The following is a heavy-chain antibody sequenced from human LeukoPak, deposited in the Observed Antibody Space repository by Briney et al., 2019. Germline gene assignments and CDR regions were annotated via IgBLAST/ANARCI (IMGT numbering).Heavy chain of an antibody. CDR1: GASIRSHH. J-gene: IGHJ4*02. CDR3: ARSGDSSAYYSF. D-gene: IGHD3-22*01. CDR2: VYYVGST. Sequence: AETLSLTCTVAGASIRSHHWTWIRQPPGKGLEWIGNVYYVGSTSYSPSLKSRVTISLDTSKNQFSLEMNSVTAADTAVYYCARSGDSSAYYSFWGQGILVTVSS. V-gene: IGHV4-59*11.